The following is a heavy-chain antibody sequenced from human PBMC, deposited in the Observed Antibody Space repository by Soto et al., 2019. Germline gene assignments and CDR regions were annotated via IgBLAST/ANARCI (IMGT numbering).Heavy chain of an antibody. CDR3: AKSRGSGTYFNPSDALDI. CDR1: GFTFSNYA. D-gene: IGHD3-10*01. V-gene: IGHV3-23*01. Sequence: EVQLLESGGDLVQPGGSLRLSCAASGFTFSNYAMSWVRQAPGKGLEWVSCISGSAGGTYYAYSVKGRFIISRDNSRNPLHLQMSSLRAEDTAIYYCAKSRGSGTYFNPSDALDIWGQGTVVTVSS. CDR2: ISGSAGGT. J-gene: IGHJ3*02.